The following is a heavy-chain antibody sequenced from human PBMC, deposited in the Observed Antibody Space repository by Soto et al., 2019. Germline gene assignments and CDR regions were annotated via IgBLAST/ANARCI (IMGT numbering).Heavy chain of an antibody. CDR2: IIPIFNST. D-gene: IGHD2-2*02. J-gene: IGHJ4*02. CDR1: GSRFSNYV. V-gene: IGHV1-69*06. CDR3: AREGRGKQAGYNGLVRLCY. Sequence: QVQLVQSGAEVKTPGSSLKVSCKVSGSRFSNYVISWVRHAPGHGLEWLGRIIPIFNSTKYAQSFQGGVTITADKSPSTASLELSSRRADDTAVSYCAREGRGKQAGYNGLVRLCYWGQVKIVNVS.